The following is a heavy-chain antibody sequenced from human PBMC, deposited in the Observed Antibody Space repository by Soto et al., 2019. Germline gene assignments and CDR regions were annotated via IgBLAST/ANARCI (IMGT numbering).Heavy chain of an antibody. CDR3: AKGGRQWLVTSDFNY. Sequence: VQLVESGGGVVQPGRSLRLSCAASGFTFSDYAMHWVRQAPGKGLEWVAVVSHDGRNTHYADSVKGRFTISRDSSKNTGSLEMPSLRAEETAVYYCAKGGRQWLVTSDFNYWGQGALVTVSS. CDR1: GFTFSDYA. D-gene: IGHD6-19*01. CDR2: VSHDGRNT. J-gene: IGHJ4*02. V-gene: IGHV3-30*18.